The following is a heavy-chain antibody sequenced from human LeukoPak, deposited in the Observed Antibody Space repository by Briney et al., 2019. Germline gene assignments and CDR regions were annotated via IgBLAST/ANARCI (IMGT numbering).Heavy chain of an antibody. D-gene: IGHD6-13*01. J-gene: IGHJ3*02. Sequence: GGSLRLSCAASGFTFSSYSMNWVRQAPGKGLEWVSSISSSSSYIYYADSVKGRFTISRDNAKNSLYLQMNSLRAEDTALYYCAKGSSIAAAGTTGAFDIWGQGTMVTVSS. V-gene: IGHV3-21*04. CDR1: GFTFSSYS. CDR3: AKGSSIAAAGTTGAFDI. CDR2: ISSSSSYI.